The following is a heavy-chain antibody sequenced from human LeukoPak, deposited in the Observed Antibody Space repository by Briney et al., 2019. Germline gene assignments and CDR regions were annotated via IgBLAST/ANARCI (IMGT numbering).Heavy chain of an antibody. CDR2: IYTSGST. J-gene: IGHJ4*02. D-gene: IGHD3-3*01. CDR3: GREGITIFGEHFDY. Sequence: SETLSLTCTVSGGSISSGSYYSSWIRQPAGKGLEWIGRIYTSGSTNYNPSLKSRVTISVDTSKNQFSLKLSSVTAPDTAVYYCGREGITIFGEHFDYWGQGTLVTVSS. CDR1: GGSISSGSYY. V-gene: IGHV4-61*02.